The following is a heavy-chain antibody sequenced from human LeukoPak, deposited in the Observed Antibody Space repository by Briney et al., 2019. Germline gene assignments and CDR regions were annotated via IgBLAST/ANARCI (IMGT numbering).Heavy chain of an antibody. Sequence: GGSLRLSCAASGVVFSNYAMHWVRQAPGKGPQYVSAISSNGGGTYYADSVKGRFSISRDNSKNTLYLQMGSLRAEDMAVYYCARARLVVTAIDSWGQGTLVTVSS. CDR2: ISSNGGGT. D-gene: IGHD2-21*02. CDR3: ARARLVVTAIDS. J-gene: IGHJ5*01. CDR1: GVVFSNYA. V-gene: IGHV3-64*02.